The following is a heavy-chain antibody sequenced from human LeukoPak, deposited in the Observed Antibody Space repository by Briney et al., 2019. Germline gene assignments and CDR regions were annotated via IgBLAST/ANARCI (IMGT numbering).Heavy chain of an antibody. J-gene: IGHJ4*02. CDR1: GGSISSYY. CDR2: IYYSGST. CDR3: ARHDFAEVRGVNPLYYFDY. V-gene: IGHV4-59*08. Sequence: SETLSLTCTVSGGSISSYYWNWIRQPPGKGLEWIGYIYYSGSTNYNPSLKSRVTISVDTSKNQFSLKLSSVTAADTAVYYCARHDFAEVRGVNPLYYFDYWGQGTLVTVSS. D-gene: IGHD3-10*01.